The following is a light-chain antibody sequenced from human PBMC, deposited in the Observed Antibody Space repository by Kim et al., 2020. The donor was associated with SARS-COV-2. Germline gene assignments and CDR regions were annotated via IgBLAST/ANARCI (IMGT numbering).Light chain of an antibody. CDR1: QGVGSD. CDR3: LQDYNYPFT. CDR2: AVS. J-gene: IGKJ2*01. Sequence: AIQMTQSPSSLSASVGDRVTITCRASQGVGSDLGWYQQKPGKAPRLLVYAVSNLESGVPSRFSGSGSGTEFTLTISSLQPEDFATYYCLQDYNYPFTFGQGTKLEI. V-gene: IGKV1-6*01.